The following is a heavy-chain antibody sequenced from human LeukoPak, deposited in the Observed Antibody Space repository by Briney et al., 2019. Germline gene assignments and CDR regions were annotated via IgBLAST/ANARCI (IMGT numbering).Heavy chain of an antibody. Sequence: GGSLRLSCAASGFTFSSYAMSWVRQAPGKGLEWVSAISGSGGSTYYADSVKGRFTISRDNSKNTLYLQMNSLRAEDTAVYYCPKGLSYYYDSSGYSPFDYWGQGTLVTVSS. V-gene: IGHV3-23*01. CDR1: GFTFSSYA. J-gene: IGHJ4*02. CDR3: PKGLSYYYDSSGYSPFDY. D-gene: IGHD3-22*01. CDR2: ISGSGGST.